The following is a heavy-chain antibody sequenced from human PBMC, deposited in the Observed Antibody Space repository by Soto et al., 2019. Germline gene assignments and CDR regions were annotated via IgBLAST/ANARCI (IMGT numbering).Heavy chain of an antibody. V-gene: IGHV3-48*03. Sequence: PGGSLRLSCAASGFTFSNYEMTWVRQAPGGGLDWVSHISTTAGSIHYADSVKGRFTISRDNAKDSLYLQMNSLRAEDTAVYYCARENYDSRGYFLDYWGQGTLVTVSS. CDR1: GFTFSNYE. CDR3: ARENYDSRGYFLDY. D-gene: IGHD3-22*01. J-gene: IGHJ4*02. CDR2: ISTTAGSI.